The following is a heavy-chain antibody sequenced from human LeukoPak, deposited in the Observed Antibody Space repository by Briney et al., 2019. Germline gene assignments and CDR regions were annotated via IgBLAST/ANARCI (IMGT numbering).Heavy chain of an antibody. CDR2: IIPIFGIA. Sequence: SVKVSCKASGGTFSSYAISWVRQAPGEGLEWMGRIIPIFGIANYAQKFQGRVTITADESTSTAYMELSSLRSEDTAVYYCARGRDPGDHGGLPSAFDIWGQGTMVTVSS. CDR1: GGTFSSYA. V-gene: IGHV1-69*13. J-gene: IGHJ3*02. CDR3: ARGRDPGDHGGLPSAFDI. D-gene: IGHD3-16*01.